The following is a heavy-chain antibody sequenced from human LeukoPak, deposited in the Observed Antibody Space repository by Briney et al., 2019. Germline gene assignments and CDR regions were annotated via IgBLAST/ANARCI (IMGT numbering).Heavy chain of an antibody. CDR2: FDPEDGET. V-gene: IGHV1-24*01. Sequence: ASVKVSCKASGYTFTGYYMHWVRQAPGKGLEWMGGFDPEDGETIYAQKFQGRVTMTEDTSTDTAYMELSSLRSEDTAVYYCATLGVARFYYYMDVWGKGTTVTVSS. J-gene: IGHJ6*03. CDR3: ATLGVARFYYYMDV. CDR1: GYTFTGYY. D-gene: IGHD2-15*01.